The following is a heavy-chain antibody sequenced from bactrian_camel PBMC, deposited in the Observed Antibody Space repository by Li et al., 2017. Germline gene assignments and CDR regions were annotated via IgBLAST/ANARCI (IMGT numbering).Heavy chain of an antibody. V-gene: IGHV3-2*01. CDR1: GFTFSYY. D-gene: IGHD5*01. J-gene: IGHJ4*01. CDR3: AAGPGEGYTSDCQSARGYNN. Sequence: HVQLVESGGASVQTGGSLRLSCAASGFTFSYYMHWVRQAPGGKLECVGGIYSDGHNTYYADSVKGRFTISRDNAENAVYLQMNSLKPEDTAMYYCAAGPGEGYTSDCQSARGYNNWGQGTQVTVS. CDR2: IYSDGHNT.